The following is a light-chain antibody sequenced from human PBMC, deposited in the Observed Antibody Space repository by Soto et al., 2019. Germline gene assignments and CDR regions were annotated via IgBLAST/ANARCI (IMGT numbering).Light chain of an antibody. Sequence: TVLTQSPGTLSLSPKERATLSCRASQSVSSGYLAWYQQKPGPAPRLLIYGASSRATGIPDRFSGSGSGTDFTLTISRLEPEHFAVYYCQQYGSSPPGLTFGGGTKVDIK. J-gene: IGKJ4*01. CDR2: GAS. CDR3: QQYGSSPPGLT. CDR1: QSVSSGY. V-gene: IGKV3-20*01.